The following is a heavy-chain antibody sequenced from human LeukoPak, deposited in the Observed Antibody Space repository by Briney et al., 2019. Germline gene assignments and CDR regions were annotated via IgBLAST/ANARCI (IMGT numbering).Heavy chain of an antibody. CDR1: GFTFSSYW. J-gene: IGHJ4*02. V-gene: IGHV3-7*01. CDR2: IKQDGSEK. D-gene: IGHD3-16*02. CDR3: ARDGGRYRFDF. Sequence: GGSLRLSCAASGFTFSSYWMSWVRQAPGKGLEWVANIKQDGSEKHYVDSVKGRFTISRDKSQNSLYLQMNSLRPDDTAVYYCARDGGRYRFDFWGQGTMVTVSS.